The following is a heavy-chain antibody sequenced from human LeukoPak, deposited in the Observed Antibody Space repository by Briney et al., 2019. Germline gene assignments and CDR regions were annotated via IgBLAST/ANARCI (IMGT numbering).Heavy chain of an antibody. J-gene: IGHJ4*02. CDR1: GGSISSSNW. D-gene: IGHD3-9*01. CDR2: IYHSGST. V-gene: IGHV4-4*02. CDR3: ARDRLYYDILTGYSMFDY. Sequence: PSETLSLTCAVSGGSISSSNWWSWVRQPPGKGLEWIGEIYHSGSTNYNPSLKSRVTISVDTSKNQFSLKLSSVTAADTAVYYCARDRLYYDILTGYSMFDYWGQGTLVTVSS.